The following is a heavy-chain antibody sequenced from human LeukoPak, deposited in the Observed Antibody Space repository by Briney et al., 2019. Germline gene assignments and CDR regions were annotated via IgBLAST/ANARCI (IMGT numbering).Heavy chain of an antibody. CDR1: GYSFTSYW. CDR3: ARPHLVAVAGYYFDY. CDR2: IYPGDSDT. D-gene: IGHD6-19*01. V-gene: IGHV5-51*01. J-gene: IGHJ4*02. Sequence: GESLKISCKGSGYSFTSYWIGWVRQMPGKGLEWMGIIYPGDSDTRYSPSFQGQVTISADKSISTAYLQWSSLKASDTAMYYCARPHLVAVAGYYFDYWGQGTLVTVSS.